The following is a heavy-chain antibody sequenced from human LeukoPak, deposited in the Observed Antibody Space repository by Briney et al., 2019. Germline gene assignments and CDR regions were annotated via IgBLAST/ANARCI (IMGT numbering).Heavy chain of an antibody. J-gene: IGHJ6*02. CDR2: RNPNRGNT. Sequence: ASVKVSCKTSGYTFTSYGINWVRQATGQGREWMGWRNPNRGNTGYAQKLQGRVTMTTDTSTSTAYMELRSLRSDDTAVYYCASADILTGYSSVLPLYYYGMDVWGQGTTVTVSS. CDR3: ASADILTGYSSVLPLYYYGMDV. CDR1: GYTFTSYG. D-gene: IGHD3-9*01. V-gene: IGHV1-8*01.